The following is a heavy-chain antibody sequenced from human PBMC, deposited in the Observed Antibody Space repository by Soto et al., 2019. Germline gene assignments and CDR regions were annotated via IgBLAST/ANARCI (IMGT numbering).Heavy chain of an antibody. V-gene: IGHV3-53*02. D-gene: IGHD3-22*01. Sequence: EMQLVETGGGLVQPGGSLRLSCAASGFSVINSYMTWVRLAPGMGLEWVSVIYSGGETLYADSVKGPFTISRDNSKNSLYLQMNSLRAEDTALYYCARGPGGYYDYWGQGTLVTVSS. CDR1: GFSVINSY. CDR3: ARGPGGYYDY. CDR2: IYSGGET. J-gene: IGHJ4*02.